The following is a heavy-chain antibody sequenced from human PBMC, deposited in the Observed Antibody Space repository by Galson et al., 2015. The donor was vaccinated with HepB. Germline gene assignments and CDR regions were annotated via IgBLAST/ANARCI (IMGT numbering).Heavy chain of an antibody. CDR2: INAANGYT. J-gene: IGHJ2*01. D-gene: IGHD1-1*01. Sequence: SCKASGYRFIDYTIHWVRQAPGQRPEWMGWINAANGYTTYSQKFQGRVTITRDTSADTAYMELNNLRFDDTSVYHCARDKGGPGNWHFDFWGRGTLVTVSS. CDR3: ARDKGGPGNWHFDF. CDR1: GYRFIDYT. V-gene: IGHV1-3*01.